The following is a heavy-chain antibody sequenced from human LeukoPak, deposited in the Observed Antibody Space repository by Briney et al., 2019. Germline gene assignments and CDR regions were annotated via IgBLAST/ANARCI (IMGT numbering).Heavy chain of an antibody. J-gene: IGHJ4*02. CDR2: INHSGST. D-gene: IGHD4-17*01. CDR3: ARVAVTTSLDY. V-gene: IGHV4-34*01. Sequence: PSETLSLTCAVYGGSFSGYYWSWIRQPPGKGLEWIGEINHSGSTNYNPSLKSRVTISVDTSKNQFSLKLSSVTAADTAVYYCARVAVTTSLDYGGQGTLVTVSS. CDR1: GGSFSGYY.